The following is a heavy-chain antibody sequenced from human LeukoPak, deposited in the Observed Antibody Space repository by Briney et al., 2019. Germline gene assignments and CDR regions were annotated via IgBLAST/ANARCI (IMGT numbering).Heavy chain of an antibody. CDR2: ISSSSSTI. CDR1: GFTFSSYE. Sequence: GGSLRLSCAASGFTFSSYEMNWVRQAPGKGLEWVSYISSSSSTIYYADSVKGRFTISRDNAKNSLYLQMNSLRAEDTAVYYCARDWGMDVWGQGTTVTVSS. J-gene: IGHJ6*02. V-gene: IGHV3-48*03. CDR3: ARDWGMDV.